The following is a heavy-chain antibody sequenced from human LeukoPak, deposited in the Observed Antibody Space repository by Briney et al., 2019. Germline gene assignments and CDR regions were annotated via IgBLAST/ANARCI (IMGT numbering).Heavy chain of an antibody. J-gene: IGHJ3*01. CDR3: TTDSGSFDV. D-gene: IGHD3-10*01. Sequence: GGSLRLSCAASGFTFSDSWMTWVRQDPGKGLEWVGRIKSKIDGETTEYAAPVEGRFTISRDDSKTTVYLQMSGLRTEDTALYYCTTDSGSFDVWGRGTMVTVSS. CDR2: IKSKIDGETT. V-gene: IGHV3-15*01. CDR1: GFTFSDSW.